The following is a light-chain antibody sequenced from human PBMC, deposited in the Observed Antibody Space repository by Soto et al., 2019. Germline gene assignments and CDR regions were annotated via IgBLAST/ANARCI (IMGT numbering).Light chain of an antibody. J-gene: IGKJ3*01. CDR2: DAF. CDR1: QTVDGNS. CDR3: QQYGSSPFT. V-gene: IGKV3-20*01. Sequence: ENVLTQSPGSLSLSPGERATLSCRASQTVDGNSLAWYQRKPGQAPRLLMFDAFNRATGIPDRFSGSGSGTDFTLTISRLEPDDFALYYCQQYGSSPFTFGPGTTVDV.